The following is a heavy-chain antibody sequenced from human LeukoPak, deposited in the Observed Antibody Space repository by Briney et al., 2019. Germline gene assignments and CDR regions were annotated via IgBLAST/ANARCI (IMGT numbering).Heavy chain of an antibody. CDR2: ISYDGSHQ. D-gene: IGHD6-13*01. Sequence: PGGSLRLSCAASGFILSTYDMHWVRQAPGKGLEWVAVISYDGSHQYYADSVQGRFTISRDTPKNTLYLQMNSLRAEDTAVYYCAKQPISGSSTWYFDCWGQGTLVTVSS. CDR3: AKQPISGSSTWYFDC. J-gene: IGHJ4*02. CDR1: GFILSTYD. V-gene: IGHV3-30*18.